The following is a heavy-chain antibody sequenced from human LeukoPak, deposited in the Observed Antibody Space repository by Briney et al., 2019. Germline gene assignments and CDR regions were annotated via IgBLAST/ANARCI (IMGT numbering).Heavy chain of an antibody. CDR2: IYYSGNT. V-gene: IGHV4-30-4*07. CDR1: GDSISSVDYS. Sequence: SETLSLTCAVSGDSISSVDYSWNWIRQPPGKGLEWIGFIYYSGNTYYNPSLKSRVTISLDTSKNQFSLKLSSVTAADTAVYYCARGHDFWSGYYRYNWFDPWGQGTLVTVSS. CDR3: ARGHDFWSGYYRYNWFDP. D-gene: IGHD3-3*01. J-gene: IGHJ5*02.